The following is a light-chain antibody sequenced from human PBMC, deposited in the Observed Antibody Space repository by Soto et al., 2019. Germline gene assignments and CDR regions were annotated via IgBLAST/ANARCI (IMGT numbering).Light chain of an antibody. CDR1: QDISTW. J-gene: IGKJ1*01. V-gene: IGKV1-12*01. Sequence: DIQMTQSPSSVSASVGDRVTITCRASQDISTWLAWYQQKPGKAPKLLIYDASSLDRGVPSRFSGSGSGTDFTLTISSLQPEDFATYYCQQSYRTPRTFGQGTKVDIK. CDR3: QQSYRTPRT. CDR2: DAS.